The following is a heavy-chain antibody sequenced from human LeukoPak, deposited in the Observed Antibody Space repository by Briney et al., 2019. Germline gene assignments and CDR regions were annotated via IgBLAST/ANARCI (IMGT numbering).Heavy chain of an antibody. V-gene: IGHV1-69*13. D-gene: IGHD3-10*01. CDR2: IIPIFGTA. J-gene: IGHJ4*02. Sequence: ASVKVSCKASGGTFSSYAISWVRQAPGQGLEWMGGIIPIFGTANYAQKFQGRVTITADESTSTAYMELSSLRSEDTAVYYCARETMVRGTTDYWGQGTLVTVSS. CDR1: GGTFSSYA. CDR3: ARETMVRGTTDY.